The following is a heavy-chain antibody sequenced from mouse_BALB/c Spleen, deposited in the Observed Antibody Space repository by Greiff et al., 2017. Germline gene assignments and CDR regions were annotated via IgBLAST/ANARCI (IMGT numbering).Heavy chain of an antibody. CDR1: GFNIKDYY. J-gene: IGHJ3*01. Sequence: VHVKQSGAELVRPGALVKLSCKASGFNIKDYYMHWVKQRPEQGLEWIGWIDPENGNTIYDPKFQGKASITADTSSNTAYLQLSSLTSEDTAVYYCARYTTVVPFAYWGQGTLVTVSA. CDR2: IDPENGNT. V-gene: IGHV14-1*02. D-gene: IGHD1-1*01. CDR3: ARYTTVVPFAY.